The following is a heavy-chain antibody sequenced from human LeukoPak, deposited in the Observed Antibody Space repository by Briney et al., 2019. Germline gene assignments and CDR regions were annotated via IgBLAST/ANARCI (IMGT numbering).Heavy chain of an antibody. CDR1: GGSFSGYY. J-gene: IGHJ4*02. V-gene: IGHV4-59*10. D-gene: IGHD6-13*01. CDR2: IYTSGNT. Sequence: SETLSLTCAVYGGSFSGYYWSWIRQPAGKGLEWIGRIYTSGNTNYNPSLKSRVTISVDTSKNQFSLKLSSVTAADTAVYYCARGVYIAAAQYAYWGQGTLVTVSS. CDR3: ARGVYIAAAQYAY.